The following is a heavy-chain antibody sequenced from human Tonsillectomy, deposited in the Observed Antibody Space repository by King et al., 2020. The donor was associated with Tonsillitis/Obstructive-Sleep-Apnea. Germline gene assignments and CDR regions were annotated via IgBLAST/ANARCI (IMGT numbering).Heavy chain of an antibody. CDR3: ASDYDFWSGHSYYFDY. CDR1: GFTFSSYS. V-gene: IGHV3-21*01. CDR2: ISSSSTYI. D-gene: IGHD3-3*01. J-gene: IGHJ4*02. Sequence: VQLVESGGGLVKPGGSLRLSCAASGFTFSSYSMNWVRQAPGKGLEWGSSISSSSTYIYYADSVKGRFTISRDNAKNSLYLQMNSLRAEDTAVYYCASDYDFWSGHSYYFDYWGQGTLVTVSS.